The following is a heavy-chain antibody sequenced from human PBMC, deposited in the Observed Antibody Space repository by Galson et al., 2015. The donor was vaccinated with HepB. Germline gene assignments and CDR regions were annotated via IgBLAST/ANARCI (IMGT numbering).Heavy chain of an antibody. V-gene: IGHV3-49*03. J-gene: IGHJ4*02. CDR1: GFTFGDYA. D-gene: IGHD3-3*01. CDR2: IRSKAYGGTT. Sequence: SLRLSCAASGFTFGDYAMSWFRQAPGKGLEWVGFIRSKAYGGTTEYAASVKGRFTISRDDSKSIAYLQMNSLKTEDTAVYYCTRGLKNKWSGYYIMGSFDYWGQGTLVTVSS. CDR3: TRGLKNKWSGYYIMGSFDY.